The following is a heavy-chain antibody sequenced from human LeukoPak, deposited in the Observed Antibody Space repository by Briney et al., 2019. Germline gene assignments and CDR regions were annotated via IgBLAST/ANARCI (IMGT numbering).Heavy chain of an antibody. CDR1: GYTFTNYY. Sequence: VASVKVSCKASGYTFTNYYMHWVRQAPGQGLEWMGLINPAGTGTNYAQKFRGRVTLTRDTSTPTVYMELSSLRSEATPVYYCAREESGGYFDYWGQGTPVTVSS. CDR3: AREESGGYFDY. CDR2: INPAGTGT. J-gene: IGHJ4*02. V-gene: IGHV1-46*01. D-gene: IGHD2-8*02.